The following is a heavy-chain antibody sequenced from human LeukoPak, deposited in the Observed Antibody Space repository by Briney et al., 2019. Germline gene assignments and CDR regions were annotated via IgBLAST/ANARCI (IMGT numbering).Heavy chain of an antibody. CDR2: IKQDGTEK. Sequence: PGGSLRLSCAASGFSFTTYWMSWVRQAPGKGLEWVANIKQDGTEKYYVDSVKGRFTISRDNAKNTLYLQMNSLRAEDTAVYYCANSKVVPAALIDYWGQGTLVTVSS. CDR1: GFSFTTYW. D-gene: IGHD2-2*01. V-gene: IGHV3-7*01. J-gene: IGHJ4*02. CDR3: ANSKVVPAALIDY.